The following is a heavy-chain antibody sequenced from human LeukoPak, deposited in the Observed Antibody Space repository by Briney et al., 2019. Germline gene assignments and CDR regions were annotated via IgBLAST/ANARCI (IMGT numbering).Heavy chain of an antibody. CDR1: GFTFSSYS. D-gene: IGHD3-22*01. CDR3: ARGLSRSSRGYSVGFRF. V-gene: IGHV3-21*01. CDR2: ITSISSYI. J-gene: IGHJ4*02. Sequence: PGGSLRLACAASGFTFSSYSTNWVRHAPGKWLEWVSSITSISSYIYYADSVKGRFTISRHNAKNSLYLQMDSLRAEDTAVYYCARGLSRSSRGYSVGFRFGGQGTLVTVS.